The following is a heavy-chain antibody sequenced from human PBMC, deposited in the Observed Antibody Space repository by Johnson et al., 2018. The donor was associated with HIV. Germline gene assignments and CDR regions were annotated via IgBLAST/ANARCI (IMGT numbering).Heavy chain of an antibody. D-gene: IGHD2-21*01. CDR2: ISWNSGII. CDR3: AKRVKYGDYEGFDI. CDR1: GFTFDDYA. V-gene: IGHV3-9*01. Sequence: VQLVESGGGLVQPGRSLRLSCAASGFTFDDYAMHWVRQAPGKGLEWVSGISWNSGIIGYADSVKGRFTISRDNTNNSLYLQMNTLRAEDTALYYCAKRVKYGDYEGFDIWGQGTMVTVSS. J-gene: IGHJ3*02.